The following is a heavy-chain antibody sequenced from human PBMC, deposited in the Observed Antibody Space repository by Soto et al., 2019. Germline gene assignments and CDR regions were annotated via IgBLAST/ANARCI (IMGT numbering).Heavy chain of an antibody. J-gene: IGHJ5*02. V-gene: IGHV4-4*07. D-gene: IGHD6-13*01. CDR1: VYSINNYY. Sequence: SETLSLTCTFSVYSINNYYCSLILQPAGKGLEWLGRIHDSGSSAYNPSLKSRVTMSTDTSKNQFSLNLNSVTAADTALYYCARGGDSSKWLDQWGKGLMVTVSS. CDR3: ARGGDSSKWLDQ. CDR2: IHDSGSS.